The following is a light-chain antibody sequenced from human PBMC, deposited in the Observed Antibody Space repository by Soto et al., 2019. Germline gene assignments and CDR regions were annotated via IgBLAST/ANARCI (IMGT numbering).Light chain of an antibody. J-gene: IGKJ1*01. CDR2: GAS. CDR3: LQTYNLPRT. CDR1: LTIGDS. V-gene: IGKV1-39*01. Sequence: DIQMTQSPSPLSASVGDRVTITCRASLTIGDSLSWFQQKAGKPPTLLIYGASALQSGVPARFSGSGSGTDFTLTISNMQREDFATYYCLQTYNLPRTLGQGTKVDIK.